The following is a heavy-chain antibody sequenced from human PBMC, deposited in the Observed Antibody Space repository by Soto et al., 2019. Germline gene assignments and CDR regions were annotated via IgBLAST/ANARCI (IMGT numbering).Heavy chain of an antibody. CDR3: ASAIAVASTGFDY. CDR1: GYTFTSYD. D-gene: IGHD6-19*01. V-gene: IGHV1-8*01. Sequence: QVQLVQSGAELKKPGASVKVSCKASGYTFTSYDINWVRQATGQGLEWLGWMNPNSGNTGYAQKFQGRVTMTRNTSIGTAYMKLSSLRSEDTAVYYCASAIAVASTGFDYWGEGTLGTVSS. CDR2: MNPNSGNT. J-gene: IGHJ4*02.